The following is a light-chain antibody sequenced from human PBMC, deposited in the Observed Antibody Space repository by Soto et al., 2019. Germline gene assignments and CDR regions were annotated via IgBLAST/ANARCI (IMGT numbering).Light chain of an antibody. CDR2: DVS. CDR3: CSYAGTYTWV. J-gene: IGLJ3*02. Sequence: QSALTQPRSVSGSPGQSVTISCTGTSSDVGGYNYVSWYQQHPGKAPKLMIYDVSQRPSGVPNRFSGSKSDNTASLTISGLQAEDEADYYCCSYAGTYTWVFSGGTKVTVL. CDR1: SSDVGGYNY. V-gene: IGLV2-11*01.